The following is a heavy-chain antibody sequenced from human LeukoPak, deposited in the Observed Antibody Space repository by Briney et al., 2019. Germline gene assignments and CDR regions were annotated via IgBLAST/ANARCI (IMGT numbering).Heavy chain of an antibody. Sequence: SETLSLTCTVYGGSISSYYWNWIRQPAGKGLEWIGRIQASGSTNYNPSLKSRITVSVDTSKNQFSLKLTSVTAADTAVYYCARDGGSGWYNYWGQGTLVTVSS. CDR1: GGSISSYY. V-gene: IGHV4-4*07. CDR2: IQASGST. D-gene: IGHD6-19*01. CDR3: ARDGGSGWYNY. J-gene: IGHJ4*02.